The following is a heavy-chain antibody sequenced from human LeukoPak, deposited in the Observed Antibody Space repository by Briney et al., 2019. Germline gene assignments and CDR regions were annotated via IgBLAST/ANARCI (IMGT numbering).Heavy chain of an antibody. Sequence: SETLSLTCAVYGGSFRVYYWSWIRQPPGRGLEWIGEINHSGSTNYNPSLKSRVTISVDTSKNQFSLKLSSVTAADTAVYYCARALRGIAARLYPYWGQGTLVTVSS. J-gene: IGHJ4*02. CDR2: INHSGST. CDR1: GGSFRVYY. V-gene: IGHV4-34*01. D-gene: IGHD6-6*01. CDR3: ARALRGIAARLYPY.